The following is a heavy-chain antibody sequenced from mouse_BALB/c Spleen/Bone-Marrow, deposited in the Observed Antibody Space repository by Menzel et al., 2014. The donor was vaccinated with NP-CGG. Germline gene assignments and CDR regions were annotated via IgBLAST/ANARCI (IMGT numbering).Heavy chain of an antibody. CDR3: ARRDDAMDY. CDR2: INPGSGGT. V-gene: IGHV1-54*03. J-gene: IGHJ4*01. D-gene: IGHD3-3*01. Sequence: QVQLQQSGAELVRPGTSVKVSCKASGYAFTNYLIEWVRQRPGQGLEWIGVINPGSGGTNYNEKFKGKATLTADKSSSTAYMQLSSLTSDDSAVYFCARRDDAMDYWGQGTSVPVSS. CDR1: GYAFTNYL.